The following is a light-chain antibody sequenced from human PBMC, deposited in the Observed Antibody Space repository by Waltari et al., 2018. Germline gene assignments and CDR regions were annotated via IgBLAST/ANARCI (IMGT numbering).Light chain of an antibody. J-gene: IGLJ2*01. CDR3: AAWDDSLSGVV. CDR2: RNN. V-gene: IGLV1-47*01. Sequence: QSVLTQPPTASGTPGQRVTISCSGSSSNIGSNYVYWYQQFPGTAPKLLIFRNNRRPSGVPARFSGSNSGTSASLAISGLRSEDEADYYCAAWDDSLSGVVFGGGAKLTVL. CDR1: SSNIGSNY.